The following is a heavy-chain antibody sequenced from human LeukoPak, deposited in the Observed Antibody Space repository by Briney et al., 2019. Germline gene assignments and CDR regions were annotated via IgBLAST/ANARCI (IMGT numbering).Heavy chain of an antibody. CDR2: INHSGST. J-gene: IGHJ6*02. V-gene: IGHV4-34*01. CDR3: ARIGAARLYYYYYGMDV. Sequence: SETLSLTCAVYGGSFSGYYWSWIRQPPGKGLEWIGEINHSGSTNYNPSLKSRVTISVDTSKNQFSLKLSSVTAADTAVYYCARIGAARLYYYYYGMDVWGQGTTVTVSS. CDR1: GGSFSGYY. D-gene: IGHD3-16*01.